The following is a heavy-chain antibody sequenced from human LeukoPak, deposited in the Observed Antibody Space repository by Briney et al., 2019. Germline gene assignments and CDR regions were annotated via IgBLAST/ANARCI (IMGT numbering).Heavy chain of an antibody. Sequence: SETLSLTCTVSGGSISSYYWSWIRQPPGKGLEWIGYIYYSGSTNYNPSLKSRVTISVDTSKNQFSLKLSSVTAADTAVYYCARQDDILTGYDYWGQGTLVTVSS. V-gene: IGHV4-59*01. CDR1: GGSISSYY. D-gene: IGHD3-9*01. CDR3: ARQDDILTGYDY. J-gene: IGHJ4*02. CDR2: IYYSGST.